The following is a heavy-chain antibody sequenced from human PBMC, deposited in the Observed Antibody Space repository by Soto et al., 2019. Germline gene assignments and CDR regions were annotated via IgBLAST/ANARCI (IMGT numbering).Heavy chain of an antibody. CDR3: ATYGAGSYKSTTFDY. D-gene: IGHD3-10*01. CDR1: GGSISSGDYY. Sequence: QVQLQESGPGLVKPSQTLSLTCTVSGGSISSGDYYWSWIRQHPGKGLEWLGSIYYSWRTYYNASLKSRVTISVDTSKNQFSRQLTSVTAADTAVYYCATYGAGSYKSTTFDYWGQGTLVTVSS. J-gene: IGHJ4*02. CDR2: IYYSWRT. V-gene: IGHV4-31*03.